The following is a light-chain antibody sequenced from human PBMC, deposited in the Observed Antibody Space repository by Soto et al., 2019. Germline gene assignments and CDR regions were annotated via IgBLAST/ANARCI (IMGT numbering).Light chain of an antibody. Sequence: DIQMTQSPSSLSASVGDRVTIACQASQDISNYLHWYQQKPGKAPKLLIYDASNLETGVPSRFSGSGSGTDFTFTISILQPEDIATYYCQQYDNFPRAINFGQGTRLENK. CDR3: QQYDNFPRAIN. V-gene: IGKV1-33*01. J-gene: IGKJ5*01. CDR2: DAS. CDR1: QDISNY.